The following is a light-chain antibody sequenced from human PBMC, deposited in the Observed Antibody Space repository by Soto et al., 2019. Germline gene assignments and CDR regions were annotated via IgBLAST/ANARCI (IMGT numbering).Light chain of an antibody. CDR2: SNN. CDR3: AAWDDSLNGYV. J-gene: IGLJ1*01. CDR1: SSNIGSNT. Sequence: QSVLTQPPSAYGTTGQRVTNPCSGSSSNIGSNTVNWYQQLPGTAPKLLIYSNNQRPSGVPDRFSGSKSGTSASLAISGLQSEDEADYYCAAWDDSLNGYVFGTGTKVTVL. V-gene: IGLV1-44*01.